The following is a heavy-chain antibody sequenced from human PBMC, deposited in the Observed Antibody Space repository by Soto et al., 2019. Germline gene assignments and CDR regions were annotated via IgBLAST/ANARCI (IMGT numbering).Heavy chain of an antibody. CDR2: IIPIFGTA. J-gene: IGHJ6*02. V-gene: IGHV1-69*13. D-gene: IGHD3-3*01. Sequence: SVKVSCKASGGTFSSYAISWVRQAPGQGLEWMGGIIPIFGTANYAQKFQGRVTITADESTSTAYMELSSLRSEDTAVYYCTRDFSKGYYYYYGMDVWGQGTTVTVSS. CDR3: TRDFSKGYYYYYGMDV. CDR1: GGTFSSYA.